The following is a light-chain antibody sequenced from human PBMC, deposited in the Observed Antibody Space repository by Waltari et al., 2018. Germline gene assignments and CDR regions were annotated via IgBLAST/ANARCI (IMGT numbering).Light chain of an antibody. Sequence: IVMTQSPATLSVSPGERATLSCGASQSVGSDLAWYQQKPGQAPRLLIYAADTRATGVPARFSGSGSGTEFTLTISSLQSEDFAVYYCQQYNNWPPYTFGQGTTLEI. J-gene: IGKJ2*01. V-gene: IGKV3-15*01. CDR1: QSVGSD. CDR3: QQYNNWPPYT. CDR2: AAD.